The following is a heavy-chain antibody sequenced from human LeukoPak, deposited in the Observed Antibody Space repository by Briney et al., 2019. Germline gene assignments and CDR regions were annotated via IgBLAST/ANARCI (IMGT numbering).Heavy chain of an antibody. V-gene: IGHV4-61*02. CDR1: GGSISSGSYY. CDR2: IYTSGST. Sequence: ASQTLSLTCTVSGGSISSGSYYWSWIRQPAGKGLEWIGRIYTSGSTNYNPSLKSRVTISVDTSKNQFSLKLSSVTAADTAVYYCARVRRWLQFVFDYWGQGTLVTVSS. J-gene: IGHJ4*02. D-gene: IGHD5-24*01. CDR3: ARVRRWLQFVFDY.